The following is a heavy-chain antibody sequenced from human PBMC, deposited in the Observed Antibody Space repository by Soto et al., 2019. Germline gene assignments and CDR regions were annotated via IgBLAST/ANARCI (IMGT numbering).Heavy chain of an antibody. CDR3: ARGSYYSGWV. V-gene: IGHV6-1*01. J-gene: IGHJ4*02. Sequence: PSQTLSLTCAISGASVSSTITAWSCIRQSPSRGLEWLGRTYYRSKWYSDYAVSVKSRITINPYTSKNQFSLQLNSVTPEDTAVYYCARGSYYSGWVWGQGTLVTVSS. CDR1: GASVSSTITA. CDR2: TYYRSKWYS. D-gene: IGHD6-19*01.